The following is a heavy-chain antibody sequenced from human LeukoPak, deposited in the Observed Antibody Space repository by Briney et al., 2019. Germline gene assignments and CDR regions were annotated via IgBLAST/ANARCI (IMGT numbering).Heavy chain of an antibody. CDR2: IYYSGST. CDR3: ARKQALLWFGELLNWFDP. V-gene: IGHV4-59*12. D-gene: IGHD3-10*01. CDR1: GGSISSYY. Sequence: KTSETLSLTCTVSGGSISSYYWSWIRQPPGKGLEWIWYIYYSGSTNYNPSLKSRVTISVDTSKNQFSLRLSSVTAADTAVYYCARKQALLWFGELLNWFDPWGQGTLVTVSS. J-gene: IGHJ5*02.